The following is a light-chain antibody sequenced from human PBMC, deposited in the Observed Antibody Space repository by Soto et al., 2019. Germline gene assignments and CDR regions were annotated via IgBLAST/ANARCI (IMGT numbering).Light chain of an antibody. Sequence: QSVLTQPPSVSGAPGQRVTISCTGSSSNIGAGYDVHWYQQLPGTAPKLLIFTTDQRPSGVPDRFSGSKSGTSASLAISGLQSEDEADYYCAGWDDWLNAWVFGGGTKLTVL. CDR2: TTD. J-gene: IGLJ3*02. CDR3: AGWDDWLNAWV. V-gene: IGLV1-40*01. CDR1: SSNIGAGYD.